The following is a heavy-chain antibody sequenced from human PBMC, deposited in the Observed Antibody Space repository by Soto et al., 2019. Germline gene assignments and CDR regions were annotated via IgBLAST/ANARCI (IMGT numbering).Heavy chain of an antibody. CDR2: VSHDGRNT. CDR1: GFTFSDYA. Sequence: VQLVESGGGVVQPGRSLRLSCAASGFTFSDYAMHWVRQAPGKGLEWVAVVSHDGRNTHYADSVKGRFTISRDSSKNTGSRERSSLRAGDTGVYYCAKGGRQWLVTSDFNYWGQGALVTVSS. J-gene: IGHJ4*02. V-gene: IGHV3-30*18. D-gene: IGHD6-19*01. CDR3: AKGGRQWLVTSDFNY.